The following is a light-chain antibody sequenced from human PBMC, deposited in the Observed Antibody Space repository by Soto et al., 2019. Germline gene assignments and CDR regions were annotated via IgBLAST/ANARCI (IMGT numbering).Light chain of an antibody. CDR1: QSVSTN. CDR2: SAS. CDR3: QQYNNWPPWT. Sequence: EIVMTQSPATLSVSPGERATLSCRASQSVSTNLAWYQQKPGQAPRLLIYSASIRATGIPARFSGSGSGTEFTLTISSLQSEDFAVYYYQQYNNWPPWTFGQGTKVEIK. J-gene: IGKJ1*01. V-gene: IGKV3-15*01.